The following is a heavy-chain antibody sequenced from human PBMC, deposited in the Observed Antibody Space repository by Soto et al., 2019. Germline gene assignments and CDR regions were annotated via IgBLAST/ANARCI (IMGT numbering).Heavy chain of an antibody. D-gene: IGHD3-10*01. J-gene: IGHJ4*02. CDR2: ISSGSDTI. CDR1: GFTFSTYN. CDR3: AKDLGYSASVSYPDF. V-gene: IGHV3-48*02. Sequence: GGSLRISCAASGFTFSTYNMNWVRQAPGKGLEWVSYISSGSDTIYYAESVKGRFTISRDNSKNTVYLQMNSLREEDTAVYFCAKDLGYSASVSYPDFWGQGSLVTVSS.